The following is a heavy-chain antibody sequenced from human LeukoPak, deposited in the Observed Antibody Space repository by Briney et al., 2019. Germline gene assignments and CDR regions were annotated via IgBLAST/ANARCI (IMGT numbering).Heavy chain of an antibody. V-gene: IGHV1-69*05. Sequence: ASVKVSCKASGGTFSSYAISWVRQAPGQGLEWMGRIIPIFGTANYAQKFQGRVTITTDESTSTAYMELSSLRSEDTAVYYCARDGTAAGLYFDLWGQGTLVTVSS. CDR3: ARDGTAAGLYFDL. J-gene: IGHJ4*01. D-gene: IGHD6-13*01. CDR2: IIPIFGTA. CDR1: GGTFSSYA.